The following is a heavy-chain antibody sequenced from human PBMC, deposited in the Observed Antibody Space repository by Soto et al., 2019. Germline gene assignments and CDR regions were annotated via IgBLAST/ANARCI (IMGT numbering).Heavy chain of an antibody. CDR1: GDSITSGDYY. CDR3: ARAEVAVAGSGWFDA. D-gene: IGHD6-19*01. Sequence: QVQLQESGPGLVKPSQTLSLTCTVSGDSITSGDYYWSWVRQPPGKGLEWIGYIFYSGSTYYKASLKSRVTISLDRSRNQFSLKLTSVTAADTAVYYCARAEVAVAGSGWFDAWGHGTLVTVSS. J-gene: IGHJ5*01. V-gene: IGHV4-30-4*01. CDR2: IFYSGST.